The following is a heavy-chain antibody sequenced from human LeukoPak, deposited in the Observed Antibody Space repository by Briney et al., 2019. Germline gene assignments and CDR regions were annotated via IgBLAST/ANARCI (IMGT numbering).Heavy chain of an antibody. Sequence: ASVKVSCKASGYIFTNFGISWVRQARGQGLEWMGWISGYNGNTKYVQKFQGRVTMTRDTSTSTAYMELRSLRSDDTAVYYCARDLTHRRNCDNSGYQIVPAFWGQGTLVTVSS. CDR3: ARDLTHRRNCDNSGYQIVPAF. V-gene: IGHV1-18*01. J-gene: IGHJ4*02. D-gene: IGHD3-22*01. CDR1: GYIFTNFG. CDR2: ISGYNGNT.